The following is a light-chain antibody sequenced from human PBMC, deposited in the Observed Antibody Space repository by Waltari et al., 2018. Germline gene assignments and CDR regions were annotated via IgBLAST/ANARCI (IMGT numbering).Light chain of an antibody. Sequence: EVVLTQSPATLSLSPGEGATLSCRASQSVSNSLAWYQQKPGQPPRLLIYDTSNRASGIPARFSASGSGTDFTLSITSLEPEDFAVYYCQQRNSWPLTFGGGTKVEIK. CDR3: QQRNSWPLT. V-gene: IGKV3-11*01. J-gene: IGKJ4*01. CDR1: QSVSNS. CDR2: DTS.